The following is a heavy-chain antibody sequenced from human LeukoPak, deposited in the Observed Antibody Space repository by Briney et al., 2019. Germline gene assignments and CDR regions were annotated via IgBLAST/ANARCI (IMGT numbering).Heavy chain of an antibody. V-gene: IGHV3-23*01. J-gene: IGHJ4*01. D-gene: IGHD3-3*01. CDR3: ARDLSGTRFLEWLFIDY. CDR2: ISGLGNST. CDR1: GFSFSSFA. Sequence: GGSLTLTCAASGFSFSSFAMSWVRQPPGKGLEWVSVISGLGNSTNYAEPVKGRFTISRDNSKNTVYLLMNSLRGEETAVYYCARDLSGTRFLEWLFIDYWGHGTLVTVSS.